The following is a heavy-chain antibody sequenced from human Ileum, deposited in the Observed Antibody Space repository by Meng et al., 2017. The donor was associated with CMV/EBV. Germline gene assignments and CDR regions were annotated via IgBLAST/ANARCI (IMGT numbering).Heavy chain of an antibody. Sequence: GRLGESGGGLIRPGGSLSLSCAASGFTVSSNYMSRVRQAPGKGLEWVSVIYSGGSTYYADSVKGRFTISRDNSKNTLYLQMNSLRVEDTAVYYCARMSYWGQGTLVTVSS. CDR3: ARMSY. V-gene: IGHV3-53*01. CDR1: GFTVSSNY. CDR2: IYSGGST. J-gene: IGHJ4*02.